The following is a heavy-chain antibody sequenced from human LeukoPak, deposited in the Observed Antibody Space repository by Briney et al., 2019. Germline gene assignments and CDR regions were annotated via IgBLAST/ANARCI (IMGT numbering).Heavy chain of an antibody. CDR3: ATSKRDYFDY. CDR1: GFTFSDYY. J-gene: IGHJ4*02. CDR2: ISSSTSYT. Sequence: GGSLRLSCAASGFTFSDYYMSWIRQAPGKGVEWVSYISSSTSYTNYADSVKGRFTISRENAKNSLYLQMNSLRAEDTAVYYCATSKRDYFDYWGPGTLVTVSS. V-gene: IGHV3-11*03.